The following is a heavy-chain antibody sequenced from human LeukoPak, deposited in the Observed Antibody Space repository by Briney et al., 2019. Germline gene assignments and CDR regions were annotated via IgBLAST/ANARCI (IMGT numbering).Heavy chain of an antibody. CDR2: ISSDGSSK. CDR3: ARDQLAASDTFDI. V-gene: IGHV3-30*03. J-gene: IGHJ3*02. D-gene: IGHD2-2*01. CDR1: GFTFSYYG. Sequence: GGSLRLSCVASGFTFSYYGIHWVRQAPGKGLRGGAVISSDGSSKYYEDSVKGRFTISRDNAKNLLYLQMNSLRAEDTAVYYCARDQLAASDTFDIWGQGTMVTVSS.